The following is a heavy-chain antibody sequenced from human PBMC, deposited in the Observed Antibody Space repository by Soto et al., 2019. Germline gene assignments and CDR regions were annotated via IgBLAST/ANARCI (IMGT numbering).Heavy chain of an antibody. CDR2: ISGSGGST. J-gene: IGHJ5*02. D-gene: IGHD3-10*01. CDR1: GFTFSSYA. CDR3: ARDHITMVRGVIIRDYNWFDP. V-gene: IGHV3-23*01. Sequence: GGSLRLSCAASGFTFSSYAMSWVRQAPGKGLEWVSAISGSGGSTYYADSVKGRFTISRDNSKNTLYLQMNSLRAEDTAVYYCARDHITMVRGVIIRDYNWFDPWGQGTLVTVSS.